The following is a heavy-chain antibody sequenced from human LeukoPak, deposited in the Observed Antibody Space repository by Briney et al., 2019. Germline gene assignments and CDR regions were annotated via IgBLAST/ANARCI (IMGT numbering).Heavy chain of an antibody. Sequence: SETLSLTCTVSGGSISSYYWSWIRQPPGKGLEWIGHIYYSGSTNYNPSLKSRVTISVDTSKNQFSLKLSSVTAADTAVYYCARQTYCYDSSNFDYWGQGTLVTVSS. D-gene: IGHD3-22*01. CDR3: ARQTYCYDSSNFDY. CDR2: IYYSGST. V-gene: IGHV4-59*08. J-gene: IGHJ4*02. CDR1: GGSISSYY.